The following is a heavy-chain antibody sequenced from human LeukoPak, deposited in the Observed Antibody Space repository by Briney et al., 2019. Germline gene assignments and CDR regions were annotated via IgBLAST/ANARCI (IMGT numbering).Heavy chain of an antibody. CDR1: GYTFTGYY. D-gene: IGHD2-2*01. J-gene: IGHJ6*02. V-gene: IGHV1-2*02. CDR2: INPNSGGT. CDR3: ARDWIDIVVVQAAGYGMDV. Sequence: ASVKVSCKASGYTFTGYYMRWVRQAPGQGLEWMGWINPNSGGTNYAQKFQGRVTMTRDTSISTAYMELSRLRSDDTAVYYCARDWIDIVVVQAAGYGMDVWGQGTTVTVSS.